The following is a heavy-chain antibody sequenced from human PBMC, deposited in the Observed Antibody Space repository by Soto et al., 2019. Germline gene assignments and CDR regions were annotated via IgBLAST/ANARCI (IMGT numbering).Heavy chain of an antibody. D-gene: IGHD1-26*01. CDR1: GFTFSSYA. Sequence: EVQLLESGGGLVQPGGSLRLSCAASGFTFSSYAMRWVRQAPGKGLEWVSAISGSGGSTYYADSVKGRFTISRDNSENTLYLQMNSLRAEDTAVYYCPRRGSGSYYDYWGQGTLVTVSS. CDR2: ISGSGGST. V-gene: IGHV3-23*01. CDR3: PRRGSGSYYDY. J-gene: IGHJ4*02.